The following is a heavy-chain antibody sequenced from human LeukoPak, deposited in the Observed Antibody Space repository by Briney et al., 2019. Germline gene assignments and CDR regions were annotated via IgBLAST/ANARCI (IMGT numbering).Heavy chain of an antibody. CDR2: MNPNSGNT. CDR3: ARDFFRIDAFDI. CDR1: GYTFTSYD. J-gene: IGHJ3*02. D-gene: IGHD3-3*01. Sequence: ASVKVSCKASGYTFTSYDINWVRQATGQGLEWMGWMNPNSGNTGYAQKFQGRVTMTRNTSISTAYMELSRLRSDDTAVYYCARDFFRIDAFDIWGQGTMVTVSS. V-gene: IGHV1-8*01.